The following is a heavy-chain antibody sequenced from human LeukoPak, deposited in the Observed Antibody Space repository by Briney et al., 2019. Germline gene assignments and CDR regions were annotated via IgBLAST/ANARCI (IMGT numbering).Heavy chain of an antibody. CDR2: IYYSGST. Sequence: ASETLSLTCTVSGGSISSYYWSWIRQPPGKGLEWIGYIYYSGSTNYNPSLKSRVTISVDTSKNQFSLKLSSVTAADTAVYYCARDRYGDGFAHFDYWGQGALVIVSS. D-gene: IGHD5-24*01. J-gene: IGHJ4*02. CDR3: ARDRYGDGFAHFDY. CDR1: GGSISSYY. V-gene: IGHV4-59*01.